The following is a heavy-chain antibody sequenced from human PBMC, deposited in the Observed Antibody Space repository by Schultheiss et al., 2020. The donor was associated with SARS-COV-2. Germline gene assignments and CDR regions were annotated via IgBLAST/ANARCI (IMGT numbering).Heavy chain of an antibody. CDR3: VRAFPTVVTATVFYYYYGMDV. D-gene: IGHD4-23*01. Sequence: SVKVSCKASGGTFSSYAISWVRQAPGQGLEWMGGIIPILDIANYAQKLQGRVTITADKSTSTAYMELSSLRSDDTAVYYCVRAFPTVVTATVFYYYYGMDVWGQGTTVTVSS. CDR2: IIPILDIA. V-gene: IGHV1-69*10. J-gene: IGHJ6*02. CDR1: GGTFSSYA.